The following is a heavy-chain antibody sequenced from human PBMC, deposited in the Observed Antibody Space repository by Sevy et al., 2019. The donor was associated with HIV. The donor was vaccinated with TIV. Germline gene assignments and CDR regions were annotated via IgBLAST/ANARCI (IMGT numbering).Heavy chain of an antibody. Sequence: ASVKVSCKASGGTFSSYAISWVRQAPGQGLEWMGGIIPIFGTANYAQKFQGRVTITADKSTSTAYMELSSLRSEDTAVYYCAGIKPVDRMYYFDYWGQGTLVTVSS. CDR2: IIPIFGTA. CDR1: GGTFSSYA. D-gene: IGHD2-15*01. J-gene: IGHJ4*02. CDR3: AGIKPVDRMYYFDY. V-gene: IGHV1-69*06.